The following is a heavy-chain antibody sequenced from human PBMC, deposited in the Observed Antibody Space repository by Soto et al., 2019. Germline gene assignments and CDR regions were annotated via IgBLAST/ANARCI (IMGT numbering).Heavy chain of an antibody. J-gene: IGHJ4*02. V-gene: IGHV4-59*01. CDR1: GGSISSYF. D-gene: IGHD6-13*01. Sequence: PSETLSLTCTVSGGSISSYFYIWVRQPPGKGLEWIGSVYYTGTTDTNPSLKSRVTISVDTSKTKFSLNLRSVTAADTAVYYCARDLAAVPRAFDYWGRGTLVTVSS. CDR2: VYYTGTT. CDR3: ARDLAAVPRAFDY.